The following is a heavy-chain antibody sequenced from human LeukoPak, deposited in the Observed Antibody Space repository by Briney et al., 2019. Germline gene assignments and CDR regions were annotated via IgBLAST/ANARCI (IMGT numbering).Heavy chain of an antibody. CDR3: ARKYCSGGSCYGGLDP. V-gene: IGHV3-30*03. J-gene: IGHJ5*02. D-gene: IGHD2-15*01. CDR2: ISYDGSNK. Sequence: GRSLRLSCAASGFTFSSYGMHWVRQAPGKGLEWVAVISYDGSNKYYADSVKGRFTISRDNSKNTLYLQMNSLRAGDTAVYYCARKYCSGGSCYGGLDPWGQGTLVTVSS. CDR1: GFTFSSYG.